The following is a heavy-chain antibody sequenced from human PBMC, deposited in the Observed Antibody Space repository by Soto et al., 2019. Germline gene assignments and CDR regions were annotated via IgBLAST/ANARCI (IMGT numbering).Heavy chain of an antibody. CDR2: ISHSGIT. J-gene: IGHJ5*02. V-gene: IGHV4-4*02. CDR3: ARVLRGWFDP. CDR1: GGSITSANW. Sequence: PSETLSLTCAVSGGSITSANWWTWVRQPPGGGLEWIGEISHSGITNYKASLKSRVTMSVDKTKNGVSLKLTSVTAADTAVYYCARVLRGWFDPWGQGNPVTVSS.